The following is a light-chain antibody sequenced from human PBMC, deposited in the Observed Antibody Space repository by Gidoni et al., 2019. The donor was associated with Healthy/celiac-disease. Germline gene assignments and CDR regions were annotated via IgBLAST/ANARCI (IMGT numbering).Light chain of an antibody. CDR2: INN. J-gene: IGLJ1*01. Sequence: SVLTQPPSASGTPGQRVTISCSGSSANIGSNTVKWYQQLPGTAPKLLIYINNQRPSGVPDLFSGSKSGTSASLAIRGLQSEYEADYYCAAWDYSLNGPGVFGTGTKVTVL. CDR1: SANIGSNT. V-gene: IGLV1-44*01. CDR3: AAWDYSLNGPGV.